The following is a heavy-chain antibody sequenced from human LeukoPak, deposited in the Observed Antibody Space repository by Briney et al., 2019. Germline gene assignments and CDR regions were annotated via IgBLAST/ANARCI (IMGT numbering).Heavy chain of an antibody. J-gene: IGHJ6*03. Sequence: GGSLRLSCAASGFTFSRYTMNWVRQAPGKGLEWVSSISSSSSYIYYADSVKGRFTISRDNAKNSLYLQMNSLRAEDTAVYYCASLGYCSSTSCFDMDVWGKGTTVTVSS. CDR3: ASLGYCSSTSCFDMDV. CDR1: GFTFSRYT. CDR2: ISSSSSYI. V-gene: IGHV3-21*01. D-gene: IGHD2-2*01.